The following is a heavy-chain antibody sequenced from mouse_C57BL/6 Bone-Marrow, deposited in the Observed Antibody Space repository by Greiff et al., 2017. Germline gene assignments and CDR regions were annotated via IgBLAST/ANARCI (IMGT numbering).Heavy chain of an antibody. CDR2: IHPNSGST. Sequence: QVQLKQPGAELVKPGASVKLSCKASGYTFTSYWMHWVKQRPGQGLEWIGMIHPNSGSTNYNEKFKSKATLTVDKSSSTAYMQLSSLTSEDSAVYYCARHGSHTLFDVWGTGTTVTVSS. CDR1: GYTFTSYW. V-gene: IGHV1-64*01. J-gene: IGHJ1*03. CDR3: ARHGSHTLFDV. D-gene: IGHD1-1*01.